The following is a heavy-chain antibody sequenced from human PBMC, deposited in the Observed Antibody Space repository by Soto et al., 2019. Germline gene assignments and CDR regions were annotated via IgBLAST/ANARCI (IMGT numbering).Heavy chain of an antibody. CDR1: GGSINTYY. J-gene: IGHJ4*02. V-gene: IGHV4-59*01. Sequence: SETLSLTCTVSGGSINTYYWSWIRQPPGKGLEWIGYVDYSGSSDSSPCLKSRVTISIDTSKKQVSLKLNSVTAADTAVYYCARNWFSVAGRFNFDYWGQGIPVTVSS. D-gene: IGHD6-19*01. CDR3: ARNWFSVAGRFNFDY. CDR2: VDYSGSS.